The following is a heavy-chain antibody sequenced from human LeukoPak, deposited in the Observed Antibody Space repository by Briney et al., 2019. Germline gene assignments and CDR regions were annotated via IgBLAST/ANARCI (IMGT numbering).Heavy chain of an antibody. CDR3: ASDYSYGVDY. J-gene: IGHJ4*02. Sequence: PGGSPRLSCAASGFTFSDYYMSWIRQAPGTGLEWVSYISSSGSTIYYADSVKCRFTISRDNATNSLYLQMNSPRAEDKAVYYCASDYSYGVDYWGQGTLVTVSS. V-gene: IGHV3-11*01. D-gene: IGHD5-18*01. CDR1: GFTFSDYY. CDR2: ISSSGSTI.